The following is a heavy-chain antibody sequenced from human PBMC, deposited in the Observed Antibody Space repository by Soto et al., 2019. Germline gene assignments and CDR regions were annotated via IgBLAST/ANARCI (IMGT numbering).Heavy chain of an antibody. J-gene: IGHJ4*02. CDR3: AKVLLEILRRALSHDY. CDR1: GFSFYSYA. CDR2: ISGSGDST. Sequence: GGSLRLSCAASGFSFYSYAMTWVRRAPGRGLEWVSTISGSGDSTWYADSVKGRFTVSRDNSKNTLYLQLNSLRAEDTAVYYCAKVLLEILRRALSHDYCGQGILLSVS. V-gene: IGHV3-23*01. D-gene: IGHD1-26*01.